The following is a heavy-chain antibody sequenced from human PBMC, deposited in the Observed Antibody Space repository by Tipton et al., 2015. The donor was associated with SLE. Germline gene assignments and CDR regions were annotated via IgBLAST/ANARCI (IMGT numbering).Heavy chain of an antibody. Sequence: TLSLTCAVYGGSFSGYYCSWIRQPPGKGLEWIGEINHSGSTNYNPSLKSRVTISVDPAKNQFSLKLTSVTAPDTAVYYCARGMVTWRGAIIGVDVWGQGTTVNVSS. V-gene: IGHV4-34*01. J-gene: IGHJ6*02. CDR2: INHSGST. D-gene: IGHD2-21*02. CDR3: ARGMVTWRGAIIGVDV. CDR1: GGSFSGYY.